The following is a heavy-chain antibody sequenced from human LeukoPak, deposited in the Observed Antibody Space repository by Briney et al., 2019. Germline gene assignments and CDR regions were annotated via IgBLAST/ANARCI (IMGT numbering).Heavy chain of an antibody. CDR2: IYYSGST. CDR1: GGSISGYY. D-gene: IGHD3-10*01. Sequence: SETLSLTCTVSGGSISGYYWSWIRQPPGKGLEWIGYIYYSGSTNYNPSLKSRVTISVDTSKNQFSLKLNSATAADTAVYYCARNKYYYGSGNYGVPNWFDPWGQGTLVTVSS. V-gene: IGHV4-59*08. CDR3: ARNKYYYGSGNYGVPNWFDP. J-gene: IGHJ5*02.